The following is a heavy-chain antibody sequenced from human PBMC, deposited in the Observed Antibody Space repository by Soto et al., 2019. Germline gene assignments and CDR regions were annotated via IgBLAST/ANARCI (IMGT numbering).Heavy chain of an antibody. CDR3: ARDGPYSSYINYFDY. CDR1: GFTFSSYG. Sequence: PGGSLRLSCAASGFTFSSYGMHWVRQAPGKGLEWVAVIWYDGSNKYYADSVKGRFTISRDNSKNTLYLQMNSLRAEDTAVYYCARDGPYSSYINYFDYWGQGTLVTVSS. CDR2: IWYDGSNK. J-gene: IGHJ4*02. D-gene: IGHD6-6*01. V-gene: IGHV3-33*01.